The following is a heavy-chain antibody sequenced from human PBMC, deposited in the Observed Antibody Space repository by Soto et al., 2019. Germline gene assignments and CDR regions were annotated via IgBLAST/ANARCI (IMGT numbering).Heavy chain of an antibody. CDR1: GVSISNSY. J-gene: IGHJ4*02. CDR2: IWNSGTT. V-gene: IGHV4-4*09. D-gene: IGHD6-19*01. Sequence: QVQLQESGPGLVKPSETMSITCTVSGVSISNSYCSWVRQPPGKKLEWIGHIWNSGTTDYNPSLRGRVTMSVDTSKNQVSLRLSSVTATDTAVYYCTRGGGSYTTGWYNDYWGQGTLVTVSS. CDR3: TRGGGSYTTGWYNDY.